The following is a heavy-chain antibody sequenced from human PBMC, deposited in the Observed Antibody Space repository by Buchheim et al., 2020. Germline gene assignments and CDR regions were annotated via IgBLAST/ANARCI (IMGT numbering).Heavy chain of an antibody. CDR2: ISDRGTT. J-gene: IGHJ4*02. CDR1: GFNFSGYY. D-gene: IGHD3-22*01. Sequence: VQLAESGGGLVKPGGSLRLSCAASGFNFSGYYMSWIRQAPGKGLEWVSYISDRGTTYYADSVKGRFTISRDNSKNTLYLRMNSLRAEDTAVYYCAKDRSGYYFDSSGFDYWGQGTL. V-gene: IGHV3-23*04. CDR3: AKDRSGYYFDSSGFDY.